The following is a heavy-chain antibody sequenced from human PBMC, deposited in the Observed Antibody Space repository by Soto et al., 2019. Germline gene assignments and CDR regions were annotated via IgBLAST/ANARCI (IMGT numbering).Heavy chain of an antibody. V-gene: IGHV1-18*01. CDR1: GYTFTSYG. D-gene: IGHD2-15*01. CDR3: ARDHPSGYCSGGSCYSGTDAFDI. J-gene: IGHJ3*02. Sequence: QVQLVQCGAEVKKPGASVKVSCKASGYTFTSYGISWVRQAPGQGLEWMGWISAYNGNTNYAQKLQGRVTMTTDTSTSTAYMELRSLRSDDTAVYYCARDHPSGYCSGGSCYSGTDAFDISGQGTMVTVSS. CDR2: ISAYNGNT.